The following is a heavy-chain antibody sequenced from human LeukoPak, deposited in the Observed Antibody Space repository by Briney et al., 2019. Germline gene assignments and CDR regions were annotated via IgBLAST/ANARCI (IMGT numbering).Heavy chain of an antibody. J-gene: IGHJ5*02. V-gene: IGHV1-69*05. CDR3: AREVKGQMREYSSSYWFDP. CDR1: GGTFSSYA. D-gene: IGHD6-6*01. Sequence: ASVKVSCKASGGTFSSYAISWVRQAPGQGLEWMGGIIPIFGTANYAQKFQGRVTITTDESTSTAYMELSSLRSEDTAVYYCAREVKGQMREYSSSYWFDPWGQGTLVTVSS. CDR2: IIPIFGTA.